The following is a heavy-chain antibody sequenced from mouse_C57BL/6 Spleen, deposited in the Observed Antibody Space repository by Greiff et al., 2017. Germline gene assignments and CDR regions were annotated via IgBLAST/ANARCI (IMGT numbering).Heavy chain of an antibody. CDR1: GYTFTSYW. CDR3: ASGSPSYWYFDV. CDR2: IDPNSGGT. Sequence: QFQLQQPGAELVKPGASVKLSCKASGYTFTSYWMHWVKQRPGRGLEWIGRIDPNSGGTKYNEKFKSKATLTVDKPSSTAYMQLSILTSEDSAVYYCASGSPSYWYFDVWGTGTTVTVSS. D-gene: IGHD1-1*01. J-gene: IGHJ1*03. V-gene: IGHV1-72*01.